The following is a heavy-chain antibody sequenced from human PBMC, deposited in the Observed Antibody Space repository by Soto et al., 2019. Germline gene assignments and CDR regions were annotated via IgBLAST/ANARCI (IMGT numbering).Heavy chain of an antibody. J-gene: IGHJ5*02. V-gene: IGHV4-59*01. Sequence: LSLTCTVSGGSISSYYWSWIRQPPGKGLEWIGYFYYGGGTNYNPSLKSRVTVSVDTSKNQFSLKLSSVTAADTAVYYCARGYDILTGYKFPLNWFDPWGQGTLVTVSS. CDR3: ARGYDILTGYKFPLNWFDP. CDR1: GGSISSYY. D-gene: IGHD3-9*01. CDR2: FYYGGGT.